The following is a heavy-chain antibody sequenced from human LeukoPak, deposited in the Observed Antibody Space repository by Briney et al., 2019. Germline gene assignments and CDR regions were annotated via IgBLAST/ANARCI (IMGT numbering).Heavy chain of an antibody. CDR2: INPGSGAT. CDR3: ARDGNFDI. V-gene: IGHV1-2*02. CDR1: GYTFSDYY. Sequence: ASVHVSCQPSGYTFSDYYIHWVRQAPAQGLEWLGWINPGSGATNFAQKFQGRVTMTRDTSINTAYMEVRSLKSDDTAVYYCARDGNFDIWGQGTMVTVSS. J-gene: IGHJ3*02.